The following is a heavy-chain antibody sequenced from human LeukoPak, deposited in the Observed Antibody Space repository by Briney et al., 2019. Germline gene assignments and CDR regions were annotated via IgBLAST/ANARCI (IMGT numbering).Heavy chain of an antibody. CDR3: ARDQRGFSYSKYYFDY. V-gene: IGHV3-33*01. D-gene: IGHD5-18*01. CDR1: GFSFSSYG. Sequence: SGRSLRLSCAASGFSFSSYGMHWDRQAPGKGLEWVAVIWYDGTNKYYADSVKGRFTISRDNSKNTLYLQMNSLRAEDTAVYYCARDQRGFSYSKYYFDYWGQGTLVTVSS. CDR2: IWYDGTNK. J-gene: IGHJ4*02.